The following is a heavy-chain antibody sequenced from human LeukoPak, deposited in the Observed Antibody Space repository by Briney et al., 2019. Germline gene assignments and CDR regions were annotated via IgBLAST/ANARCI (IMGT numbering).Heavy chain of an antibody. CDR1: RLTFSDYA. V-gene: IGHV3-23*01. J-gene: IGHJ4*02. Sequence: GGSLRLSCAASRLTFSDYAMTWVRQAPGKGLQWVSTISGSGGRTYYTDSVKGRFTVSRDNSKNTLYLQMNSLRAEDTAVYYCAKLKKVGASFFDYWGQGTLVTVSS. CDR2: ISGSGGRT. CDR3: AKLKKVGASFFDY. D-gene: IGHD1-26*01.